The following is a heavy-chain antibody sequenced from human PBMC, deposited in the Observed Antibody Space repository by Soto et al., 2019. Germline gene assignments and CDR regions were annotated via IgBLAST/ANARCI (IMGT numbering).Heavy chain of an antibody. Sequence: PGGSLRLSCAASGFTFPDAWMSWVRQAPGKGLEWVGRIKSKIDYGTTDYSASVKGRFTISRDDSKDTLYLQMNSLRAEDTAVYYCAKVPRGAAQDYYGSGSYYNNLLPLFDYWGQGTLVTVSS. CDR3: AKVPRGAAQDYYGSGSYYNNLLPLFDY. CDR1: GFTFPDAW. D-gene: IGHD3-10*01. J-gene: IGHJ4*02. CDR2: IKSKIDYGTT. V-gene: IGHV3-15*01.